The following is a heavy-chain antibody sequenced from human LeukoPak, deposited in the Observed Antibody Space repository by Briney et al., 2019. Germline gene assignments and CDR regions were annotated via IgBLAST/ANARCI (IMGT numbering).Heavy chain of an antibody. CDR2: IIPIFGTA. V-gene: IGHV1-69*13. D-gene: IGHD4-23*01. CDR3: AREDGYGGNFDY. CDR1: GGTFSSYA. J-gene: IGHJ4*02. Sequence: ASVKVSCKASGGTFSSYAISWVRQAPGQGLEWMGGIIPIFGTANYAQKFQGRVTITADESTSTAYMELSSLRSEDTAVYYCAREDGYGGNFDYWGQGTLVTVSS.